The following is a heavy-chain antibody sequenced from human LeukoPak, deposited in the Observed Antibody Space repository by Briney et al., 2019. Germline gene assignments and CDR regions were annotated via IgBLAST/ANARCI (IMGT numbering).Heavy chain of an antibody. D-gene: IGHD4-23*01. Sequence: GASVKVSCTASGYTFTRYGVNWVRQAPGQGLEWMGWINPKIGNPTYAQGFTGRFVFSLDTSVTTAYLQINSLRDEDTAVYYCARGSRVNYYYMDVWGKGTTVTVSS. CDR3: ARGSRVNYYYMDV. CDR1: GYTFTRYG. J-gene: IGHJ6*03. V-gene: IGHV7-4-1*02. CDR2: INPKIGNP.